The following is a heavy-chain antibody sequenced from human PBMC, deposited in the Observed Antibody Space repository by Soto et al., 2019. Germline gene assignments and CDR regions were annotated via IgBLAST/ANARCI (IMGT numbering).Heavy chain of an antibody. CDR1: GCSISSGDYY. V-gene: IGHV4-30-4*01. J-gene: IGHJ5*02. CDR2: IYYSGST. D-gene: IGHD3-22*01. CDR3: AREVTMIVVDDQNWFDP. Sequence: SETLSLTCTVSGCSISSGDYYWSWIRQPPGKGLEWIGYIYYSGSTYYNPSLKSRVTISVDTSKNQFSLKLSSVTAADTAVYYCAREVTMIVVDDQNWFDPWGQGTLVTVSS.